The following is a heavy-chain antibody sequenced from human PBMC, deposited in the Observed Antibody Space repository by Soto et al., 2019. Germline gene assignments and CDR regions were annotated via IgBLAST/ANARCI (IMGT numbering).Heavy chain of an antibody. CDR3: ARGNGKYGYFYY. CDR2: IWYDASYK. V-gene: IGHV3-33*01. Sequence: QVQLVESGGGVVQPGRSLRLSCAASGFTFSSSGMHWVRQAPGKGLEWVAVIWYDASYKYKADSVKGRFTISRDNSKNTLDLQINSLRAEDTAVYYCARGNGKYGYFYYWGQGTLVTVSS. D-gene: IGHD1-26*01. J-gene: IGHJ4*02. CDR1: GFTFSSSG.